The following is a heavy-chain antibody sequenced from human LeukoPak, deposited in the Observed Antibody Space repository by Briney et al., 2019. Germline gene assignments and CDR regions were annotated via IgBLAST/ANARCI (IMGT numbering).Heavy chain of an antibody. CDR2: INHSGST. CDR3: ARRVDY. J-gene: IGHJ4*02. CDR1: GGSFSGYY. V-gene: IGHV4-34*01. Sequence: SETLSLTCAVYGGSFSGYYWNWIRQPPGKGLEWIGEINHSGSTNYNPSLKSRVTISIDTSKNQFFLKLTSVTAADTAVYYRARRVDYWGQGTLVTVSS.